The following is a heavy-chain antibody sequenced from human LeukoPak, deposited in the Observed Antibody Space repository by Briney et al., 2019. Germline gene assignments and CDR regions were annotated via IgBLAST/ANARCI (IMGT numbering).Heavy chain of an antibody. CDR3: ARDYRWMGYGGATNDY. J-gene: IGHJ4*02. CDR1: GYTFTDYY. V-gene: IGHV1-2*02. D-gene: IGHD1-26*01. CDR2: INPNSGGT. Sequence: ASVKVSCKASGYTFTDYYMHWVRQAPGQGLEWMGWINPNSGGTNYAQKFQGRVTVTRDTSISTAYMELSSLRSDDTAVYYCARDYRWMGYGGATNDYWGQGTLVTVSS.